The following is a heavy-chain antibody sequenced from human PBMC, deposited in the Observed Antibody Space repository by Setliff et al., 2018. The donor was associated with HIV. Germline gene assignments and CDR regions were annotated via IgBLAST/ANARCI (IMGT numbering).Heavy chain of an antibody. V-gene: IGHV3-48*03. Sequence: LRLSCAASGFTFSNYEMNWVRQAPGKGLEWVSSISSTSDFIFYADSVKGRFTISRDNAKMYLHMNSLRAEDTAVYYCARDRRGSSRFYFDYWGQGTLVTVSS. J-gene: IGHJ4*02. CDR2: ISSTSDFI. D-gene: IGHD6-13*01. CDR3: ARDRRGSSRFYFDY. CDR1: GFTFSNYE.